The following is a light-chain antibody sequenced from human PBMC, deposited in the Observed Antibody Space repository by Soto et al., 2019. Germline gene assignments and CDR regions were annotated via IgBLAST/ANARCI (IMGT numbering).Light chain of an antibody. CDR3: CSYAGSSTWV. V-gene: IGLV2-23*02. CDR2: DVN. Sequence: QSALTQPASVSGSPGQSITISCTGTRSDVGGYNHVSWYQQHPGKAPKLMIYDVNKRPSGVSTHFSGSKSGNTASLTISGLQVEDEADYYCCSYAGSSTWVFGGGTKLTVL. CDR1: RSDVGGYNH. J-gene: IGLJ3*02.